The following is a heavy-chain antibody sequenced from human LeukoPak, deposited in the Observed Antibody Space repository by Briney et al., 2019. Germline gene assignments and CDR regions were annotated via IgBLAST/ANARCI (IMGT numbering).Heavy chain of an antibody. V-gene: IGHV1-69*04. D-gene: IGHD2-2*01. Sequence: SVKVSCKASGGTFSSYAISWVRQAPGQGLEWMGRIIPILGIANYAQKFQGRVTITADKSTSTAYMELSSLRSEDTAVYYCARAGYCSSTSCIRFDYWGQGTLSPSPQ. CDR3: ARAGYCSSTSCIRFDY. CDR1: GGTFSSYA. CDR2: IIPILGIA. J-gene: IGHJ4*02.